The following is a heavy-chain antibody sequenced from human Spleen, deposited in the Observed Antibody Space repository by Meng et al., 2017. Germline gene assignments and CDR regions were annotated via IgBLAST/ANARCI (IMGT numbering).Heavy chain of an antibody. Sequence: GGSLRLSCAGSGFIFGAYWMTWVRQTPGKGLEWVANIKQDGSEESYADSVKGRFIITRDNTKNTIYLQMNNLRVEDTAVYYCVRPRMRLWLRYFDHWGQGTLVTVSS. CDR2: IKQDGSEE. D-gene: IGHD5-18*01. CDR3: VRPRMRLWLRYFDH. CDR1: GFIFGAYW. V-gene: IGHV3-7*01. J-gene: IGHJ4*02.